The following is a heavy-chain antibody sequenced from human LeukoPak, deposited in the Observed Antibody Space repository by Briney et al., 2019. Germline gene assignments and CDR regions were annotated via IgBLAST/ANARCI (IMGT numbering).Heavy chain of an antibody. CDR1: GFSFSAYW. CDR2: INPAGSET. J-gene: IGHJ4*02. CDR3: LRFGYVAAVDV. V-gene: IGHV3-7*01. Sequence: PGGSLRLSCAASGFSFSAYWMTWVRQAPGTGLEWVANINPAGSETYYVDPVKGRFSISRDNAKNLVYLQMNSLRAEDTAVYHCLRFGYVAAVDVWGQGTPVTVSS. D-gene: IGHD2-15*01.